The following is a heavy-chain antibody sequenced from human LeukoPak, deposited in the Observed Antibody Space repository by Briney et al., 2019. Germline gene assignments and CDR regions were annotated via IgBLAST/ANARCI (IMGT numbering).Heavy chain of an antibody. J-gene: IGHJ4*02. D-gene: IGHD6-19*01. V-gene: IGHV4-39*07. Sequence: SETLSLTCTVSGGSISSSSYYWGWIRQPPGKGLEWIGSIYYSGSTYYNPSLKSRVTISVDTSKNQFSLKLSSVTAADTAVYYCARVKYGAVAAKAYYFDYWGQGTLVTVSS. CDR1: GGSISSSSYY. CDR3: ARVKYGAVAAKAYYFDY. CDR2: IYYSGST.